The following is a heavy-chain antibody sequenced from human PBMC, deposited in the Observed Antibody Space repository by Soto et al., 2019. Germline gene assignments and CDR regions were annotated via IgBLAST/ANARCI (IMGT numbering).Heavy chain of an antibody. D-gene: IGHD3-10*01. Sequence: QVQLQESGPGLVKPSQTLSLTCTVSGGSISSGDYYWSWIRQPPGKGLEWIGYIYYSGSTYCNPSLKSRVTISVDTSKNHFSLKLSSVTAADTAVYYCVRDRVRFPGSGIIYGMDVWGQGTTVTVSS. J-gene: IGHJ6*02. V-gene: IGHV4-30-4*01. CDR2: IYYSGST. CDR1: GGSISSGDYY. CDR3: VRDRVRFPGSGIIYGMDV.